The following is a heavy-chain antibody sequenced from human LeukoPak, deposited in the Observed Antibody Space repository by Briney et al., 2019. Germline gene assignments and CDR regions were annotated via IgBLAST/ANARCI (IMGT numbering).Heavy chain of an antibody. CDR3: ARHRPCSGGSCYSGRFDY. D-gene: IGHD2-15*01. Sequence: SETLSPTCTVSGGSISSSSYYWGWIRQPPGKGLEWIGSIYYSGSTYYNPSLKSRVTISVDTSKNQFSLKLSSVTAADTAVYYCARHRPCSGGSCYSGRFDYWGQGTLVTVSS. CDR2: IYYSGST. CDR1: GGSISSSSYY. V-gene: IGHV4-39*01. J-gene: IGHJ4*02.